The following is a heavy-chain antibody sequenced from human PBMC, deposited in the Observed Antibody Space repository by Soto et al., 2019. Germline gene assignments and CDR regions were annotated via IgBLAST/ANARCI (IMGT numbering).Heavy chain of an antibody. Sequence: GGSLRLSCAASTFTFSSYSLSWVRQAPGKGLEWVSSISGSGDITYYADSVRGRFIISRDNSKNALYLQMNSLRPEDTAIFYCAKLDCTYCVGHGRDRAIYWGQGTLVTVSS. V-gene: IGHV3-23*01. CDR2: ISGSGDIT. CDR1: TFTFSSYS. J-gene: IGHJ4*02. CDR3: AKLDCTYCVGHGRDRAIY. D-gene: IGHD2-21*01.